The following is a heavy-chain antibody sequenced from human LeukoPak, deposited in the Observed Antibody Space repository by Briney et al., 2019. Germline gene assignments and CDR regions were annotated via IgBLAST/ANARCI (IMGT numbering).Heavy chain of an antibody. CDR1: GDSFSSGSYY. CDR2: IYYSGST. D-gene: IGHD2-2*01. J-gene: IGHJ4*02. V-gene: IGHV4-61*01. CDR3: ARVGVVVPAAMSYFDY. Sequence: PSETLSLTCTVSGDSFSSGSYYWRWVRQPPGRGLEWIGYIYYSGSTNYNPSLKSRVTISVDTSKNQSSLKLSSVTAADTAVYYCARVGVVVPAAMSYFDYWGQGTLVTVSS.